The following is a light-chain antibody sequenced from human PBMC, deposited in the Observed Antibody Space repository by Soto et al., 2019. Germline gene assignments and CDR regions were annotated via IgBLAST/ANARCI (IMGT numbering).Light chain of an antibody. CDR1: QNITNN. Sequence: DIQMTQSPCSLSASIGDRVTITCQASQNITNNLSWYQQKPGKAPNLLIYHASKLAKGVTSRFSGSGSGTEFTLNISSLQPDDFATYYCQQYDSYWTFGQGTKVDIK. J-gene: IGKJ1*01. V-gene: IGKV1-33*01. CDR2: HAS. CDR3: QQYDSYWT.